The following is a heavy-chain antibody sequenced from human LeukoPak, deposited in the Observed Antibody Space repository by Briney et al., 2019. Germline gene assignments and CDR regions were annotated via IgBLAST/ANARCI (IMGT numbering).Heavy chain of an antibody. CDR1: GGSFSGYY. Sequence: ASETLSLTCAVYGGSFSGYYWTWIRQTPEKGLEWIGEMNPSGSTNYNPSLKSRGTISVDPPKNQCSLELSSVTAADTAVYYCARRSQDVTMIVVVITAVSYYLDVWGKGTTVTVS. V-gene: IGHV4-34*01. CDR3: ARRSQDVTMIVVVITAVSYYLDV. D-gene: IGHD3-22*01. CDR2: MNPSGST. J-gene: IGHJ6*03.